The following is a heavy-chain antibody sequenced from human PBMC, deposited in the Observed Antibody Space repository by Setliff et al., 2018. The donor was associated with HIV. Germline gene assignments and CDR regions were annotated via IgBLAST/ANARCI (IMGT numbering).Heavy chain of an antibody. V-gene: IGHV4-30-4*08. Sequence: SETLSLTCTVSGGSIRSGNYYWSWIRQPPGKGLEWIGYIYDSGRTYYNPSLKSRVTISVDTSKNQFSLKLSSVTAADTAVYYCARCGAGEWHLYMDVWGKGTAVTVSS. CDR2: IYDSGRT. D-gene: IGHD3-16*01. CDR3: ARCGAGEWHLYMDV. J-gene: IGHJ6*03. CDR1: GGSIRSGNYY.